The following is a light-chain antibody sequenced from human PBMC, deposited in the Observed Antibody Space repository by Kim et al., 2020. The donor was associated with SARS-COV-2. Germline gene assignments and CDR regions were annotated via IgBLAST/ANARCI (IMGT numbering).Light chain of an antibody. CDR3: CAYTLSHSV. CDR1: SIATGSDVN. V-gene: IGLV2-11*03. J-gene: IGLJ1*01. CDR2: RVS. Sequence: SVTSTCTGTSIATGSDVNGCGYQPHPATAPILSVSRVSTRCSAVPDRFSGSRSGTTASLTVSGVQAEAEYDYYCCAYTLSHSVFGTGTKVTVL.